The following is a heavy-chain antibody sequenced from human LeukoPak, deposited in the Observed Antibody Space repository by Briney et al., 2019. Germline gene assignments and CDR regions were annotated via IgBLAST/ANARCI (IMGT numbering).Heavy chain of an antibody. CDR1: GFTFSSSA. V-gene: IGHV3-23*01. J-gene: IGHJ4*02. Sequence: GGSLRLSCAASGFTFSSSAMSWVRQAPGKGLEWVSAISNNGGYTYYADSVQGRFTISRDNSKSTLCLQMNSLRAEDTAVYYCAKQLGYCSDGSCYFPYWGQGTLVTVS. CDR3: AKQLGYCSDGSCYFPY. CDR2: ISNNGGYT. D-gene: IGHD2-15*01.